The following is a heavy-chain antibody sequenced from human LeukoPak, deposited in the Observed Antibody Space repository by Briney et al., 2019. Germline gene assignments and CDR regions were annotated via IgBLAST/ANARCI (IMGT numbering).Heavy chain of an antibody. D-gene: IGHD3-22*01. Sequence: PSETLSLTCEVYGWSFNDYYWTWIRQPPGKGLEWIGEVNHSGKTNYSPSLKSRVTISVDTSKKQVSLEVTSLTAADTAVYYCARVPRYYDNSSYIGLVAFDIWGQGTMVTVSS. V-gene: IGHV4-34*01. CDR3: ARVPRYYDNSSYIGLVAFDI. CDR2: VNHSGKT. CDR1: GWSFNDYY. J-gene: IGHJ3*02.